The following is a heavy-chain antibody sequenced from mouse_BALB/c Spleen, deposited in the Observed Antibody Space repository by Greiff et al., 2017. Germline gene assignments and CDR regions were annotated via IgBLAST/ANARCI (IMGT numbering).Heavy chain of an antibody. CDR2: IYPSDSYT. V-gene: IGHV1-69*02. J-gene: IGHJ2*01. CDR1: GYTFTSYW. D-gene: IGHD2-1*01. Sequence: VKLQQPGAELVRPGASVKLSCKASGYTFTSYWINWVKQRPGQGLEWIGNIYPSDSYTNYNQKFKDKATLTVDKSSSTAYMQLSSPTSEDSAVYYCTRSDGNFYFDYWGQGTTLTVSS. CDR3: TRSDGNFYFDY.